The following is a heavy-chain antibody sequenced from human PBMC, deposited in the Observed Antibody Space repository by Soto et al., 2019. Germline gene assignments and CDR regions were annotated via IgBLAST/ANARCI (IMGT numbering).Heavy chain of an antibody. D-gene: IGHD3-22*01. Sequence: GGSLRLPCAASGFTFSSYAISWVRQAPGKGLEWVSAISGSGGSTYYADSVKGRFTISRDNSKNTLYLQMNSLRAEDTAVYYCAKDQAMIVVVIPDYWGQGTLVTVSS. J-gene: IGHJ4*02. CDR2: ISGSGGST. V-gene: IGHV3-23*01. CDR1: GFTFSSYA. CDR3: AKDQAMIVVVIPDY.